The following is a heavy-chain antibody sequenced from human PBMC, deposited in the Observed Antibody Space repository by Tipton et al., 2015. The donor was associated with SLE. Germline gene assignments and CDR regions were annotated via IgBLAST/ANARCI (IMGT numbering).Heavy chain of an antibody. CDR2: INHSGST. Sequence: TLSLTCAVYGGSFSGYYWSWIRQPPGKGLEWIGEINHSGSTYYNPSLKSRVTISVDTSKNQFSLKLSSVTAADTAVYYCASSFPFHGDWGQGTLVTVSS. V-gene: IGHV4-34*01. CDR1: GGSFSGYY. D-gene: IGHD2/OR15-2a*01. CDR3: ASSFPFHGD. J-gene: IGHJ4*02.